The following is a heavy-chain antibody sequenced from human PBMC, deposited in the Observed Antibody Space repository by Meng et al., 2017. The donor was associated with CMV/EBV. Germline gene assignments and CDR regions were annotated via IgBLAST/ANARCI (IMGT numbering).Heavy chain of an antibody. V-gene: IGHV3-30*02. J-gene: IGHJ4*02. CDR2: IRYDGSNK. Sequence: GESLKISCAASGFTFSSYGMHWVRQALGKGLEWVAFIRYDGSNKYYADSVKGRFTISRDNSKNTLYLQMNSLRAEDTAVYYCAKDGDSSSSGGPYWGQGTLVTVSS. CDR3: AKDGDSSSSGGPY. CDR1: GFTFSSYG. D-gene: IGHD6-6*01.